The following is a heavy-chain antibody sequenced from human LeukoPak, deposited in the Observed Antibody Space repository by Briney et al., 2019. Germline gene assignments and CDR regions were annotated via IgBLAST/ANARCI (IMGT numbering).Heavy chain of an antibody. D-gene: IGHD3-10*01. CDR1: GFTFSSYW. CDR3: ARAAYYYGSGSYSEPRGRYYFDY. V-gene: IGHV3-7*01. CDR2: IKQDGREE. Sequence: GGPLRLSCAASGFTFSSYWMTWVRQAPEKGLEWVAKIKQDGREEYYVDSVRGRFTISRDNAKNSLYLQMNSLRAEDTAVYYCARAAYYYGSGSYSEPRGRYYFDYWGQGTLVTVST. J-gene: IGHJ4*02.